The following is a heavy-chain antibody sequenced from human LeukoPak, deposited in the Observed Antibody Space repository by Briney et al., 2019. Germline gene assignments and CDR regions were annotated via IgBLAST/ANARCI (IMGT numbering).Heavy chain of an antibody. CDR3: ARGPSSSGYYYGMDV. V-gene: IGHV4-34*01. CDR2: INHSGST. Sequence: PSETLSLTCAVYGGSFSGYYWSWIRQPPGKGLEWIGEINHSGSTNYNPSLKSRVTISVDTSKNQFSLKLSSVTAADTAVYYCARGPSSSGYYYGMDVWGQGTTVTVSS. J-gene: IGHJ6*02. D-gene: IGHD6-13*01. CDR1: GGSFSGYY.